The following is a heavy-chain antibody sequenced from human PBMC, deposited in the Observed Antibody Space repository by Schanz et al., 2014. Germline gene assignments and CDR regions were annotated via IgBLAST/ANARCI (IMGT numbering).Heavy chain of an antibody. V-gene: IGHV3-33*01. CDR3: ARGPIPIQGVPMDF. D-gene: IGHD3-10*01. CDR1: GLNFDYYG. CDR2: IGYDGSEK. J-gene: IGHJ4*02. Sequence: VQLVESGGGVVQPGRSLRLSCATSGLNFDYYGMNWVRQAPGKGLEWVANIGYDGSEKYYVDSVKGRFTISRDNSKDTLYLQMSGLTPEDTAVYYCARGPIPIQGVPMDFWGQGTLVTDSS.